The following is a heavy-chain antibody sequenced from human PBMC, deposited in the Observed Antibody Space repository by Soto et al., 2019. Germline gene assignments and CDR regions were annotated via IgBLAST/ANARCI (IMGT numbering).Heavy chain of an antibody. CDR3: AGPKDYDDCLDL. CDR1: GYTFTGYY. J-gene: IGHJ4*02. D-gene: IGHD3-22*01. V-gene: IGHV1-3*01. CDR2: INAGNGNT. Sequence: ASVKVSCKASGYTFTGYYMHWVRQAPGQGLEWMGWINAGNGNTKYSQKFQGRVTFTRDTSANTAYMELSSLISEDTAVYYCAGPKDYDDCLDLWGQGTLVTVSS.